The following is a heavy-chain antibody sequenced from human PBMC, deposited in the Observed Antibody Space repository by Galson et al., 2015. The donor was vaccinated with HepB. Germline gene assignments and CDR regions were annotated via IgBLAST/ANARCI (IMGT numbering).Heavy chain of an antibody. D-gene: IGHD4-17*01. CDR1: GFTFSNAW. CDR2: ISSSSSYT. J-gene: IGHJ4*02. Sequence: SLRLSCAASGFTFSNAWMSWVRQAPGKGLEWVSYISSSSSYTNYADSVKGRFTISRDNAKNSLYLQMNSLRAEDTAVYYCARAIYGDYKGFDYWGQGTLVTVSS. V-gene: IGHV3-11*06. CDR3: ARAIYGDYKGFDY.